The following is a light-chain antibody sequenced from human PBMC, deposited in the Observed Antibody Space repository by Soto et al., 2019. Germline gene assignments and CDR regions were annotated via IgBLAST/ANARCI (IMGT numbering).Light chain of an antibody. Sequence: QSVLTQPPSVSAAPGQTVTIACSGSKSNIGSNYISWYRQLPGTAPKLVIYDINKRPSGIGDRFSGSKSGTSAALGITGLQTGDEAYYFCASWDTRLSAVVFGGGTKLTVL. CDR2: DIN. V-gene: IGLV1-51*01. CDR3: ASWDTRLSAVV. CDR1: KSNIGSNY. J-gene: IGLJ3*02.